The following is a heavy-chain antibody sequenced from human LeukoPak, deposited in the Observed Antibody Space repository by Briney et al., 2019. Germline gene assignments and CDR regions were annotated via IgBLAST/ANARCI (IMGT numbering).Heavy chain of an antibody. V-gene: IGHV4-31*03. CDR2: MYYSGCT. D-gene: IGHD3-10*01. J-gene: IGHJ6*04. CDR1: GGSLSSGGYY. Sequence: SEALSLTFTVTGGSLSSGGYYGRCLRHHPGRGLEWCGYMYYSGCTYYNTSRKSRVTISVYRSKNQFSLKLRSVTAADTAVYYWARVEEVRGVIVSYYYYDMDVWGKGTTVTVSS. CDR3: ARVEEVRGVIVSYYYYDMDV.